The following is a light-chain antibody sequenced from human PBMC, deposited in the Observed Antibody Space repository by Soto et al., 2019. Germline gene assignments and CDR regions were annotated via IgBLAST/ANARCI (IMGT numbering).Light chain of an antibody. Sequence: QSALTQPASVSGSPGQSITISCTGTSSDVGGYNCVSWYQQHPGNAPKLMIYDVSNRPPGVSNRFSGSKSANTASLTISGLQAEDEADYYCSSYTSSSTLVVFGGGTKLTVL. V-gene: IGLV2-14*03. CDR2: DVS. J-gene: IGLJ2*01. CDR3: SSYTSSSTLVV. CDR1: SSDVGGYNC.